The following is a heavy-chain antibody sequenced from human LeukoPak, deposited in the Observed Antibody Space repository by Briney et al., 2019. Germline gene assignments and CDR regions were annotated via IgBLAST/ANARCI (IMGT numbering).Heavy chain of an antibody. Sequence: GGSLRLSCAASGFTFSSYAMHWVRQAPGKGLEWVAVIPYDGSNKYYADSVKGRFTISRDNSKNTLYLQMNSLRAEDTAVYYCARPLRYYYDSSGLDYWGQGTLVTVSS. J-gene: IGHJ4*02. D-gene: IGHD3-22*01. V-gene: IGHV3-30-3*01. CDR2: IPYDGSNK. CDR3: ARPLRYYYDSSGLDY. CDR1: GFTFSSYA.